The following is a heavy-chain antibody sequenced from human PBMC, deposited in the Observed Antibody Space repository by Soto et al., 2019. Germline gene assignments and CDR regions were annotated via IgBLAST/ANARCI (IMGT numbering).Heavy chain of an antibody. CDR2: AYYRSRWHY. Sequence: QTLSLTCALCGYSVSNNGATWNWIRQSPSRGLEWLGRAYYRSRWHYDYATSVRSRITINPDTSKNQFSLQLSSVTPEDTAVYYCARDPPDFNSGFDSWGQGSLVPVSS. CDR3: ARDPPDFNSGFDS. D-gene: IGHD1-26*01. V-gene: IGHV6-1*01. CDR1: GYSVSNNGAT. J-gene: IGHJ4*02.